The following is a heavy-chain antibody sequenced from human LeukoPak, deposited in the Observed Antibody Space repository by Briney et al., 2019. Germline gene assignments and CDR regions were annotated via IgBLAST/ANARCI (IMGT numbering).Heavy chain of an antibody. D-gene: IGHD2-2*01. CDR1: GFSFSSYG. CDR2: IRYDGSNK. CDR3: AKDTKYQLPRWVDY. Sequence: GSLRLSCAASGFSFSSYGMHWVRQAPGKGLEWVAFIRYDGSNKYYADSVKGRFTISRDNSKNTLYLQMNSLRAEDTAVYYCAKDTKYQLPRWVDYWGQGTLVTVSS. V-gene: IGHV3-30*02. J-gene: IGHJ4*02.